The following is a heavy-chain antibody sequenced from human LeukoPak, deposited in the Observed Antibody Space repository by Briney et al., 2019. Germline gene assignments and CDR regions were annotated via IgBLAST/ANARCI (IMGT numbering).Heavy chain of an antibody. CDR1: GFTFGDYF. CDR3: AREGIAAAGPGFFQH. V-gene: IGHV3-11*04. CDR2: ISSGGYTI. Sequence: GGSLRLSCAASGFTFGDYFMSWIRQAPGKGLEWVSYISSGGYTINYADSVKGRFTISRDNAKNSLYLQMNSLRAEDTAVYYCAREGIAAAGPGFFQHWGQGTLVTVSS. D-gene: IGHD6-13*01. J-gene: IGHJ1*01.